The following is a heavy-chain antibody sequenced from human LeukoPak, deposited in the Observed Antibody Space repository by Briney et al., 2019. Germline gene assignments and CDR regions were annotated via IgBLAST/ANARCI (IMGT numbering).Heavy chain of an antibody. D-gene: IGHD4-17*01. CDR2: ISSSSSYT. CDR3: ARGPYGDYNRFDP. V-gene: IGHV3-11*05. CDR1: GFTFSDYF. Sequence: GGSLRLSCAASGFTFSDYFMSWIRQAPGKGLEWVSYISSSSSYTNYADSVKGRFTISRDNAKNSLYLQMNSLRAEDTAVYYCARGPYGDYNRFDPWGQGTLVTVSS. J-gene: IGHJ5*02.